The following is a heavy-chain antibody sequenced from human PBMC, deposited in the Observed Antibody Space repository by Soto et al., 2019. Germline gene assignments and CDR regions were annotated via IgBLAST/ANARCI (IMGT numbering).Heavy chain of an antibody. D-gene: IGHD2-2*01. V-gene: IGHV3-30-3*01. CDR3: ARDLARPDIEVVQARDYYYGMDV. CDR2: ISYDGSNK. J-gene: IGHJ6*02. CDR1: GFTFSSYA. Sequence: QVQLVESGGGVVQPGRSLRLSCAASGFTFSSYAMHWVRQAPGKGLEWVAVISYDGSNKYYADYVKGQFTISRDNSKNTLYLQMNSLRAEDTAVYYCARDLARPDIEVVQARDYYYGMDVWGQGTTVTVAS.